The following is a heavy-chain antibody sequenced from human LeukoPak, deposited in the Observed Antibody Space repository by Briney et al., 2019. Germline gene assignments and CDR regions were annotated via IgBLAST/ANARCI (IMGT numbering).Heavy chain of an antibody. V-gene: IGHV3-30-3*01. CDR3: ARDLFGYYDSSGYSLY. J-gene: IGHJ4*02. Sequence: PGGSLRLSCAASGFTFSSYAMHWVRQAPGKGLEWVAVISYDGSNKYYADSVKGRFTIYRDNSKNTLYLQMNSLRAEDTAVYYCARDLFGYYDSSGYSLYWGQGTLVTVSS. CDR2: ISYDGSNK. CDR1: GFTFSSYA. D-gene: IGHD3-22*01.